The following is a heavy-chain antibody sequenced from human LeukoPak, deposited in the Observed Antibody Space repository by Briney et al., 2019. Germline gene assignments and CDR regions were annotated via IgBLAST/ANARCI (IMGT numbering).Heavy chain of an antibody. Sequence: GEPIQSSCQGYGYRCTSYCITWVSQMPGKSMKWMGMIAPTDSYTNYSPSFQGHVTISVDKSISTAYLQWSSLKASDTAMYFCASGSGTYSPDYWGQGTLVTVSS. J-gene: IGHJ4*02. CDR2: IAPTDSYT. CDR1: GYRCTSYC. V-gene: IGHV5-10-1*01. CDR3: ASGSGTYSPDY. D-gene: IGHD3-10*01.